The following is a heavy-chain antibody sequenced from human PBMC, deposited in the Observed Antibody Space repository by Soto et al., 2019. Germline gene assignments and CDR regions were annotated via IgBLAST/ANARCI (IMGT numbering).Heavy chain of an antibody. Sequence: PSETLSLTCAVYGGSFSGYYWSWIRQPPGKGLEWIGEINHSGSTNYNPSLKSRVTISVDTSKNQFSLKLSSVTAADTAVYYCASTTFEYSSSRERNWFDSWGQETPVTAPQ. J-gene: IGHJ5*01. CDR1: GGSFSGYY. D-gene: IGHD6-6*01. CDR3: ASTTFEYSSSRERNWFDS. CDR2: INHSGST. V-gene: IGHV4-34*01.